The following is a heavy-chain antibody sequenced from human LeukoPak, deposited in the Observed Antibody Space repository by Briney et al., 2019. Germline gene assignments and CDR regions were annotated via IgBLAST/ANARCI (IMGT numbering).Heavy chain of an antibody. CDR3: ARGLYSSGWSLYYYYYYMDV. CDR2: ISAYNGNT. Sequence: ASVKVSCKASGYTFTSYGISWVRQAPGQGLEWMGWISAYNGNTNYALKLQGRVTMTTDTSTSTAYMELRSLRSDDTAVYYCARGLYSSGWSLYYYYYYMDVWGKGTTVTISS. J-gene: IGHJ6*03. CDR1: GYTFTSYG. V-gene: IGHV1-18*01. D-gene: IGHD6-19*01.